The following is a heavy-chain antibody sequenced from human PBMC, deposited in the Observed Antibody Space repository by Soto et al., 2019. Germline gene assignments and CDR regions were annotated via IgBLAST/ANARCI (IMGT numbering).Heavy chain of an antibody. V-gene: IGHV3-21*06. CDR1: GFTFSRYG. CDR3: ARDPSEGRVGNWFES. D-gene: IGHD2-2*01. CDR2: ISSSTSYV. Sequence: GGSLRLSCAASGFTFSRYGMNWLRQSPGKGLEWVASISSSTSYVYYADSVKGRFSTSRDNAKNILYLEMYGLRTEDTAVYYCARDPSEGRVGNWFESWGQGTLVTVSS. J-gene: IGHJ5*01.